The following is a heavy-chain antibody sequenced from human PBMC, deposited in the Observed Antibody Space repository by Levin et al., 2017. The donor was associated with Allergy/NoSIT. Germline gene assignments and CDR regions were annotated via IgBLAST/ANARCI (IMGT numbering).Heavy chain of an antibody. J-gene: IGHJ5*02. Sequence: SETLSLSCTVSGGSITSYYWSWIRQPPGKGLEWIGYLYYSGSTNCNPSLKSRVTISLDTSKNQFSLKLSSVTAADTAVYYCARGDFIENWFDPWGQGTLVTVSS. D-gene: IGHD2-15*01. CDR1: GGSITSYY. CDR2: LYYSGST. CDR3: ARGDFIENWFDP. V-gene: IGHV4-59*01.